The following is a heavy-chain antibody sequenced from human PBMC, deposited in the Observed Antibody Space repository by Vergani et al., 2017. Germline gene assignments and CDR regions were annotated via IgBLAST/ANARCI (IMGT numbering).Heavy chain of an antibody. CDR1: GFTFSNAW. V-gene: IGHV3-15*01. D-gene: IGHD1-20*01. Sequence: EVQLVESGGGLVKPGGSLRLSCAASGFTFSNAWMSWVRQAPGKGLEWVGRIKSKTDGGTTDYAAPVKGRFTISRDNSKNTLYLQMNSLRAEDTAVYYCAKDTHNWKPRWFDPWGQGTLVTVSS. CDR3: AKDTHNWKPRWFDP. CDR2: IKSKTDGGTT. J-gene: IGHJ5*02.